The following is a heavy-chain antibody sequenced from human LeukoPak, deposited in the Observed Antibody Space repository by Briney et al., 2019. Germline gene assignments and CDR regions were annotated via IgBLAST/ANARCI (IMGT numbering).Heavy chain of an antibody. Sequence: ASVKVSCKASEYTFTSYDINWVRQATGQGLEWMGWMNPNSGNTGYAQKFQGRVTMTRNTSISTAYMELSSLRSEDTAVYYCARGDYLEPAYGMDVWGQGTTVTVSS. CDR1: EYTFTSYD. V-gene: IGHV1-8*01. J-gene: IGHJ6*02. D-gene: IGHD1-1*01. CDR3: ARGDYLEPAYGMDV. CDR2: MNPNSGNT.